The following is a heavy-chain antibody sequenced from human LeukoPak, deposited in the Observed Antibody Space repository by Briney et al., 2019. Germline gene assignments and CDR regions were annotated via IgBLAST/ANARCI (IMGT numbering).Heavy chain of an antibody. V-gene: IGHV3-30*02. D-gene: IGHD4-17*01. J-gene: IGHJ4*02. CDR2: IRYDGRNK. Sequence: PGGSLRLSCAASGFTFSSYGMHWVRQAPGKGLEWVAFIRYDGRNKYYADSVKGRFTISRDNSKNTLYLQMNSLRAEDTAIYYCAKGPLYSGDYFDYWGQGTLVTVSS. CDR3: AKGPLYSGDYFDY. CDR1: GFTFSSYG.